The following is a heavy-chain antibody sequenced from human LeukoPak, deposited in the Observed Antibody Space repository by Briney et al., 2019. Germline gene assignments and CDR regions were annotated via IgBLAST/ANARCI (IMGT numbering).Heavy chain of an antibody. J-gene: IGHJ6*04. CDR1: GYTLTELS. V-gene: IGHV1-24*01. CDR2: FDPEDGET. CDR3: ATGPRYYDSSGLDV. Sequence: ASVKVSCKVSGYTLTELSMHWVRQAPGKGLEWMGGFDPEDGETIYAQKFQDRVTMTEDTSTDTAYMELSSLRSEDTAVYYCATGPRYYDSSGLDVWGKGTTVTISS. D-gene: IGHD3-22*01.